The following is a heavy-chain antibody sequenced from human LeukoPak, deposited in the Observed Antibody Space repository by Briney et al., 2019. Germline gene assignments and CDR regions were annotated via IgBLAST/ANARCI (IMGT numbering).Heavy chain of an antibody. CDR1: GITFTDHG. V-gene: IGHV3-23*01. CDR3: AKGFDFWRGLYYFDH. D-gene: IGHD3-3*01. CDR2: ISVSGGVT. Sequence: PGGSLRLSCAASGITFTDHGLSWVRQAPGKGLEWVSSISVSGGVTLYADSVKGRFVISRDNSRSRVYLEMNRLRAEDTAVYYCAKGFDFWRGLYYFDHWGQGTPVTVSS. J-gene: IGHJ4*02.